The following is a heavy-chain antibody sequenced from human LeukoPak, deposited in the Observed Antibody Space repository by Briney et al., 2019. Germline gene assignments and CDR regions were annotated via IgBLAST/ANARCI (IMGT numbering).Heavy chain of an antibody. CDR3: ARGRKWYSYGYFDY. Sequence: SETLSLTCAAYGGSFSGYYWSWIRQPPGKGLEWIGEINHSGSTNYNPSLKSRVTISVDTSKNQFSLKLSSVTAADTAVYYCARGRKWYSYGYFDYWGQGTLVTVSS. V-gene: IGHV4-34*01. J-gene: IGHJ4*02. CDR1: GGSFSGYY. CDR2: INHSGST. D-gene: IGHD5-18*01.